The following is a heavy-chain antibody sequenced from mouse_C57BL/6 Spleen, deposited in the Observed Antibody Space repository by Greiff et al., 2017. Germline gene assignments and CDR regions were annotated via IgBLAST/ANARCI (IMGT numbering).Heavy chain of an antibody. J-gene: IGHJ1*03. Sequence: QVQLQQSGPGLVQPSQSLSITCTVSGFSLTSYGVHWVRQSPGKGLEWLGVIWRGGSTDYNAAFMSRLSITTDNSKSEFFFKMNSLQADDTVIYCCGKGNDYADWYFDVWGTGTTVTVSS. CDR2: IWRGGST. CDR3: GKGNDYADWYFDV. CDR1: GFSLTSYG. D-gene: IGHD2-4*01. V-gene: IGHV2-5*01.